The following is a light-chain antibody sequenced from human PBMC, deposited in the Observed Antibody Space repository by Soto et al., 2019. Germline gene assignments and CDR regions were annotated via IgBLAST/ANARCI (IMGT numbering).Light chain of an antibody. V-gene: IGLV1-47*02. CDR2: SHN. J-gene: IGLJ2*01. CDR3: ATWDDDVSGVV. CDR1: SSNIGRNY. Sequence: QSVLPQTPSVSGTPGQTVTISCSGSSSNIGRNYVYWYQQLPGAAPKLLMYSHNIRPSGVPDRFSASTSGTSASLVISGPRSEDAADYHCATWDDDVSGVVFGGGTKVTVL.